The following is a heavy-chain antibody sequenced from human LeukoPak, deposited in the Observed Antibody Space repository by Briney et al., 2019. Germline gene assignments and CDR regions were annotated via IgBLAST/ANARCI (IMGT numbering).Heavy chain of an antibody. CDR3: ARDGNSGGWYGDY. V-gene: IGHV1-18*01. D-gene: IGHD6-19*01. Sequence: SVKVSCKASGYTFTSYGISWVRQAPGQGPEWMGWISAYNGNTNYAQKLQGRVTMTRDTSSSTAYMELGSLRSDDTAVYYCARDGNSGGWYGDYWGQGTLVTVSS. CDR1: GYTFTSYG. J-gene: IGHJ4*02. CDR2: ISAYNGNT.